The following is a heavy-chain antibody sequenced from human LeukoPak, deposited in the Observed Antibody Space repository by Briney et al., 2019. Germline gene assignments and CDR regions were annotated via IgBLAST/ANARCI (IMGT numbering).Heavy chain of an antibody. CDR3: AKKGYYDGSGYYMYYFDH. CDR2: IRSKEEGGTP. J-gene: IGHJ4*02. CDR1: GFTFKNAW. D-gene: IGHD3-22*01. Sequence: GGSLRLSCAASGFTFKNAWMSWVRRAPGKALEWVGRIRSKEEGGTPDYTAPVKGRFTISRDNSKNTLYLQMNSLRAEDTAVYYCAKKGYYDGSGYYMYYFDHWGQGTLVTVSS. V-gene: IGHV3-15*01.